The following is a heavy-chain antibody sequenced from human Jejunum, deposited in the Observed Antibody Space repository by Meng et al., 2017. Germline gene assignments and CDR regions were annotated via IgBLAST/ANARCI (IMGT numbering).Heavy chain of an antibody. CDR1: GLSISSANYQ. CDR2: AST. Sequence: QVQLAVSGLGLVRRAVTLPLICTVSGLSISSANYQWGWIRQPPGKGLEWIGYASTNYNPSLKSRVTISLDTSKNQFSLKLTSVTAADTAVYYCARDHWGSLDYWGQGILVTVSS. V-gene: IGHV4-61*01. D-gene: IGHD7-27*01. CDR3: ARDHWGSLDY. J-gene: IGHJ4*02.